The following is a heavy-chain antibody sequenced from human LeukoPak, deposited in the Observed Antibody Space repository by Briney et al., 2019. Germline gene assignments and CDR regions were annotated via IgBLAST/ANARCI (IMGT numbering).Heavy chain of an antibody. J-gene: IGHJ6*03. CDR3: ARDRQGDYMDV. V-gene: IGHV3-7*01. CDR1: GFTFSSYG. D-gene: IGHD6-6*01. CDR2: IKQDGTEK. Sequence: GGSLRLSCAASGFTFSSYGMNWVRQAPGKGLEWVANIKQDGTEKNYVDSVKGRFIISRDNTKKSLYLQMNGLRAEDTAVYYCARDRQGDYMDVWGKGTTVAVSS.